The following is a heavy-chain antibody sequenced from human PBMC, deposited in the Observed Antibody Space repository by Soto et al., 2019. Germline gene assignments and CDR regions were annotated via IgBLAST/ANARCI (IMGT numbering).Heavy chain of an antibody. CDR1: GFTFSSYA. CDR2: ISGSGGST. Sequence: GGSLRLSCAASGFTFSSYAMSWVRQAPGKGLEWVSAISGSGGSTYYADSVKGRFTISRDNSKNTLYLQMNSLRAEDTAVYYFAKGLSIVIVPDAWGQGTLVTVSS. J-gene: IGHJ5*02. CDR3: AKGLSIVIVPDA. V-gene: IGHV3-23*01. D-gene: IGHD2-2*01.